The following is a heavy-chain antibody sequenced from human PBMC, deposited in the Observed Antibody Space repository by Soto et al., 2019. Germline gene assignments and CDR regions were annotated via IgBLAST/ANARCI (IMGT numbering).Heavy chain of an antibody. CDR3: ARGGIVVVPAAMGAFDI. D-gene: IGHD2-2*01. CDR2: IYHSGST. V-gene: IGHV4-30-2*01. J-gene: IGHJ3*02. CDR1: GGSISSGGYS. Sequence: LSLTCAVSGGSISSGGYSWSWIRQPPGKGLEWIGYIYHSGSTYYNPSLKSRVTISVDRSKNQFSLKLSSVTAADTAVYYCARGGIVVVPAAMGAFDIWGQGTMVTVSS.